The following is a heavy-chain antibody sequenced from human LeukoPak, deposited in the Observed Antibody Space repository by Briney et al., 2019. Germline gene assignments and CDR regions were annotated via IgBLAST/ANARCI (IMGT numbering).Heavy chain of an antibody. CDR1: GGTFSSYA. J-gene: IGHJ4*02. CDR2: IIPIFGTA. D-gene: IGHD3-22*01. V-gene: IGHV1-69*05. Sequence: SVKVSCKASGGTFSSYAISWVRQAPGQGLEWMGGIIPIFGTANYAQKFQGRVTITTDESTSTAYMELSSLRSEDTAVYYCARVPYLGSSGYLLHEYYFDCWGQGTLVTVSS. CDR3: ARVPYLGSSGYLLHEYYFDC.